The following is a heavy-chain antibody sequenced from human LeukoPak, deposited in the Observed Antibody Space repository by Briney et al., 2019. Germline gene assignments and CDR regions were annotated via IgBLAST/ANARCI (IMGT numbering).Heavy chain of an antibody. V-gene: IGHV1-2*02. CDR3: ARVPRVAATFWFDP. D-gene: IGHD2-15*01. CDR1: GYTFTGYY. J-gene: IGHJ5*02. Sequence: GASVKVSCKASGYTFTGYYMHWVRQAPGQGLERMGWINPNSGGTNYAQKFQGRVTMTRDTSISTAYMELSRLRSDDTAVYYRARVPRVAATFWFDPWGQGTLVTVSS. CDR2: INPNSGGT.